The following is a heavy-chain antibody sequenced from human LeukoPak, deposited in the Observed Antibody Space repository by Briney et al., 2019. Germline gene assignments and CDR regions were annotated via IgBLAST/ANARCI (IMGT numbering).Heavy chain of an antibody. D-gene: IGHD6-13*01. Sequence: PGGSLRLSCGASGFTFSDYYMTWIRQAPGKGLEWLSYISGSGAVVSYAGSVKGRFTISRDNANNSVYLQMDRLRAEDTAVYYCARDRREAAYLGNRFDPRGQGALVTVSS. J-gene: IGHJ5*01. CDR2: ISGSGAVV. CDR1: GFTFSDYY. V-gene: IGHV3-11*01. CDR3: ARDRREAAYLGNRFDP.